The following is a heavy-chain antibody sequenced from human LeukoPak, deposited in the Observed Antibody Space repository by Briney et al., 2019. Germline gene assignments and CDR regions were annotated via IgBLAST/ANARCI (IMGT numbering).Heavy chain of an antibody. D-gene: IGHD3-10*01. Sequence: GGSLSLSCAASGFPFTSYWMVWVRQAPGKGLQWVANIKEDGTEKYYVDSVKGRFTISRDNAKNSVYLQMNSLRVEDTAVYYCARRPFGADYWGQGTLVTVSS. V-gene: IGHV3-7*01. J-gene: IGHJ4*02. CDR2: IKEDGTEK. CDR1: GFPFTSYW. CDR3: ARRPFGADY.